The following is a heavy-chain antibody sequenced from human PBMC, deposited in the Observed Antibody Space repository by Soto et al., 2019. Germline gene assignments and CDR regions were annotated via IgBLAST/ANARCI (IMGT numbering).Heavy chain of an antibody. CDR1: GGLFSSFA. CDR2: IIPVFGTT. V-gene: IGHV1-69*01. CDR3: ARGGGPYGWFNAF. D-gene: IGHD3-10*01. J-gene: IGHJ4*02. Sequence: QEQLVQSGAEVKKPGSSVKVSCKDSGGLFSSFAISWVRQAPGQGLEWMGGIIPVFGTTNYAQKFQGRVTITADESTNTAYMELSSLTSDDTAMYYCARGGGPYGWFNAFWGQGTQVTVSS.